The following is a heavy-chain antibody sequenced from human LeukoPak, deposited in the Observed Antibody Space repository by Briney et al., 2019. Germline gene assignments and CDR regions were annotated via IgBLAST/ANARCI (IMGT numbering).Heavy chain of an antibody. CDR1: GITFSNFA. D-gene: IGHD3-10*01. CDR2: IKHDGSEK. Sequence: PGGSLRLSCAASGITFSNFAMSWVRQAPGKGLEWVANIKHDGSEKYYVDSVKGRFTISRDNAKNSLYLQMNSLRGEDTAVYYCARDRDYYNYFEYWGQGTLVTVSS. J-gene: IGHJ4*02. V-gene: IGHV3-7*04. CDR3: ARDRDYYNYFEY.